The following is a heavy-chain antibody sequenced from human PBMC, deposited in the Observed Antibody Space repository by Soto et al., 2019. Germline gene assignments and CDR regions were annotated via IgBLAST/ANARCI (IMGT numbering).Heavy chain of an antibody. CDR3: ARTLAAAAYYYYYGMDV. CDR2: ITSSSSTI. D-gene: IGHD6-13*01. CDR1: GFPFSSYT. V-gene: IGHV3-48*02. Sequence: EVQLVESGGGLVQPGGSLRLSCAASGFPFSSYTMNWVRQAPGKGLEWVSYITSSSSTIYYADSVKGRFTISRDNAKNSLYLQMNSLRDEDTAVYYCARTLAAAAYYYYYGMDVWGQGTTVTVSS. J-gene: IGHJ6*02.